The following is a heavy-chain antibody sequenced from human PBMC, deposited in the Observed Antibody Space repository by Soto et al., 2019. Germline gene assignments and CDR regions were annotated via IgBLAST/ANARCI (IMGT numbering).Heavy chain of an antibody. Sequence: GGSLRLSCAASGFTFSSYGMHWVRQAPGKGLEWVAVIWYDGSNKYYADSVKGRFTTSRDNSKSTLYLQMNSLRAEDTTVYYCARDPHPLDDSSGYYGYWGQGTLVTVSS. CDR3: ARDPHPLDDSSGYYGY. V-gene: IGHV3-33*01. CDR2: IWYDGSNK. J-gene: IGHJ4*02. CDR1: GFTFSSYG. D-gene: IGHD3-22*01.